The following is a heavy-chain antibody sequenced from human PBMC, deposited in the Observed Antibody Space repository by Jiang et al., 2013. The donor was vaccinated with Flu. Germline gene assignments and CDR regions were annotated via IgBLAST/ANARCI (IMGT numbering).Heavy chain of an antibody. Sequence: LKPSETLSLTCTVSGGSISSYYWSWIRQPPGKGLEWIGYIYYSGSTNYNPSLKSRVTISVDTSKNQFSLKLSSVTAADTAVYYCARGGDSGSFTSPQRSQGWFDPWGQGTLVTVSS. CDR3: ARGGDSGSFTSPQRSQGWFDP. D-gene: IGHD3-10*01. J-gene: IGHJ5*02. CDR2: IYYSGST. CDR1: GGSISSYY. V-gene: IGHV4-59*01.